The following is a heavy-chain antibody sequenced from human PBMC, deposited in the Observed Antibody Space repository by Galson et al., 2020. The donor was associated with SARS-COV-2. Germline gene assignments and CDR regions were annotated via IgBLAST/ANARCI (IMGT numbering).Heavy chain of an antibody. CDR1: GYSFTSYW. Sequence: GESLKISCKGSGYSFTSYWIGWVRQMPGKGLEWMEIIYPGDSDTRYSPSFQGQVTISADKSISTAYLQWSSLKASDTAMYYCARGGLYCSSPGCYVNWFAPGGQETLVTVSS. D-gene: IGHD2-2*01. CDR2: IYPGDSDT. CDR3: ARGGLYCSSPGCYVNWFAP. J-gene: IGHJ5*02. V-gene: IGHV5-51*01.